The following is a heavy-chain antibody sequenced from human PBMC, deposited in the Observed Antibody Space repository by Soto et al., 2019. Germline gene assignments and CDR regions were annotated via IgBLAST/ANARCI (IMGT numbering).Heavy chain of an antibody. J-gene: IGHJ6*02. CDR2: ISYDGSNK. CDR1: GFTFSSYG. Sequence: QVQLVESGGGVVQPGRSLRPSCAASGFTFSSYGMHWVRQAPGKGLEWVAVISYDGSNKYYADSVKGRFTISRDNSKNTLYLQMNSLRAEDTAVYYCAKDWDIVVVTAIRYGMDVWGQGTTVTVSS. CDR3: AKDWDIVVVTAIRYGMDV. V-gene: IGHV3-30*18. D-gene: IGHD2-21*02.